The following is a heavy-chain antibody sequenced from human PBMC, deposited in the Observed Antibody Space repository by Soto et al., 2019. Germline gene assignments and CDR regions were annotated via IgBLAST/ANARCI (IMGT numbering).Heavy chain of an antibody. CDR2: INPSGGST. V-gene: IGHV1-46*01. Sequence: ASVKVSCKASGYTFTSYYMHWVRQAPGQGLEWMGIINPSGGSTSYAQKFQGRVTMTRDTSTSTVHMELRSLRSDDTAVYYCARGIAATTNWFDPWGQGTLVTVSS. J-gene: IGHJ5*02. D-gene: IGHD2-15*01. CDR1: GYTFTSYY. CDR3: ARGIAATTNWFDP.